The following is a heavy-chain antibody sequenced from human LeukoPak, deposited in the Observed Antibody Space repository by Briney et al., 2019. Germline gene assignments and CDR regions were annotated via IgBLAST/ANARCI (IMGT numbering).Heavy chain of an antibody. CDR3: ARGIYDFWSGYYRSNAFDI. J-gene: IGHJ3*02. Sequence: GASVKVSCKASGYTFTSYDINWVRQATGQGLEWMGWMNPNSGNTGDAQKFQVRVSMTRITSISTAYMELSSLRSEDTAVYYCARGIYDFWSGYYRSNAFDIWGQGTMVTVSS. CDR1: GYTFTSYD. D-gene: IGHD3-3*01. CDR2: MNPNSGNT. V-gene: IGHV1-8*01.